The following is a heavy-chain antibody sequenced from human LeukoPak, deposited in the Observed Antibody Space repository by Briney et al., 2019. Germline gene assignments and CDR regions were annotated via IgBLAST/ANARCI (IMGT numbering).Heavy chain of an antibody. V-gene: IGHV1-18*01. J-gene: IGHJ4*02. CDR3: ARSSAEYSSSWYPGGGLDY. D-gene: IGHD6-13*01. Sequence: ASVKVSCKASGYTFTSYGISWVRQAPVQGLEWMGWISAYNGNTNYAQKLQGRVTMTTDTSTSTAYMQLRSLRSDDTAVYYCARSSAEYSSSWYPGGGLDYWGQGTLVTVSS. CDR2: ISAYNGNT. CDR1: GYTFTSYG.